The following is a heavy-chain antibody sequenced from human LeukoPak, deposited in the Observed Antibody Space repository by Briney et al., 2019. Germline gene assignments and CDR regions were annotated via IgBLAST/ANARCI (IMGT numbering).Heavy chain of an antibody. V-gene: IGHV1-3*01. D-gene: IGHD4-17*01. CDR3: ARLTVTPYYFGY. Sequence: GASVKVSCKASGYTFTSYAIHWVRQAPGQSPEWMGWINVGNGNTKYSQKFQGRVTITRDTSASTAYMELSSLRSEDTAVYYCARLTVTPYYFGYWGQGTLVTVSS. J-gene: IGHJ4*02. CDR2: INVGNGNT. CDR1: GYTFTSYA.